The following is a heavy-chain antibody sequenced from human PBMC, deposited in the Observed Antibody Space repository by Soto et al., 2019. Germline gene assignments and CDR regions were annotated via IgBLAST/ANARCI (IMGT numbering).Heavy chain of an antibody. CDR2: ISSSGSSI. CDR3: SIVRFGAWGYDIDF. J-gene: IGHJ6*02. D-gene: IGHD3-10*01. Sequence: GGSLRLSCAASGLTFSDCYMNWIRQAPGKGLEWVSYISSSGSSINYAGSVKGRFTISRDNAKNSLYLQMDSLRAEDTAMYYCSIVRFGAWGYDIDFWGQGTTVTVS. V-gene: IGHV3-11*01. CDR1: GLTFSDCY.